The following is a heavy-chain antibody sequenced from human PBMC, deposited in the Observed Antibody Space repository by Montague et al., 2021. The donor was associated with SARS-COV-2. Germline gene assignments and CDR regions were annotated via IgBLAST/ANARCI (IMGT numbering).Heavy chain of an antibody. CDR2: INIDGGGT. D-gene: IGHD6-19*01. V-gene: IGHV3-74*01. J-gene: IGHJ4*02. Sequence: SLRLSCAASGFIFSNYWMHRVRQAPGKGLVWVSRINIDGGGTTYADSVKGRFTISRDNAKNTLYLQMNSLRAEDTAVYYWARWISGVAGSDYWGQGTLGTVS. CDR3: ARWISGVAGSDY. CDR1: GFIFSNYW.